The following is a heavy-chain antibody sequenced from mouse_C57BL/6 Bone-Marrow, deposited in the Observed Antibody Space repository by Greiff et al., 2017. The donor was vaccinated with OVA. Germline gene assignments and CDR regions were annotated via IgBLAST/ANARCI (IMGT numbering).Heavy chain of an antibody. CDR3: AREDYDYAWFAY. Sequence: QVQLQQPGAELVMPGASVKLSCKASGYTFTSSWMHWVKQRPGQGLEWIGEIDPSDSYTNSNQKFKGKSTLTVDKSSSTAYMQLSSLTSEDSAVYYCAREDYDYAWFAYWGQGTLVTVSA. D-gene: IGHD2-4*01. CDR1: GYTFTSSW. V-gene: IGHV1-69*01. CDR2: IDPSDSYT. J-gene: IGHJ3*01.